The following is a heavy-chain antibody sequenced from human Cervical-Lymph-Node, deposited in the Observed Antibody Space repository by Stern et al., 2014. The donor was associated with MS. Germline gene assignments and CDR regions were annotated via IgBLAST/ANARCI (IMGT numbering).Heavy chain of an antibody. D-gene: IGHD6-13*01. CDR1: GGSISSGGSY. CDR3: ARVDSSSWDFDY. CDR2: IYYSGST. V-gene: IGHV4-31*03. Sequence: QVQLQESGPGLVKPSQTLSLTCTVSGGSISSGGSYWSWISQHPGKGLEWIGDIYYSGSTYSHPFLKSRVILSVDTSKNQLSLRLISVTAADTAVYYCARVDSSSWDFDYWGQGTLVTVSS. J-gene: IGHJ4*02.